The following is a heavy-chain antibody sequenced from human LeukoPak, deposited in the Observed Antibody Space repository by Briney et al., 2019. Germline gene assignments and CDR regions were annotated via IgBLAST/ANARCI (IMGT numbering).Heavy chain of an antibody. CDR2: INHSGST. J-gene: IGHJ4*02. CDR3: ARQTGSGLFILP. V-gene: IGHV4-34*01. Sequence: SETLSLTCAVYGGSFSGYYWSWIRQPPGKGLEWIGEINHSGSTNYNPSLKSRVTISVDTSKNRFSLKLNSVTAADTAVYYCARQTGSGLFILPGGQGTLVTVSS. CDR1: GGSFSGYY. D-gene: IGHD3/OR15-3a*01.